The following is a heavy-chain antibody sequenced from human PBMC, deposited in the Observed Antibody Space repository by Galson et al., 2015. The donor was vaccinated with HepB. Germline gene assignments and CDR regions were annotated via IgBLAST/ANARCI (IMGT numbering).Heavy chain of an antibody. CDR2: IREDGGEK. D-gene: IGHD3-10*01. J-gene: IGHJ4*02. CDR3: VRGGKRGHGQAY. CDR1: GFTFSNYW. V-gene: IGHV3-7*01. Sequence: SLRLSCAASGFTFSNYWMTWVRQAPGKGLEWVANIREDGGEKYHVDSGKGRFTISRDNAKSSLYLQMNSLRAEDTAVYYCVRGGKRGHGQAYWGQGTLVTVSS.